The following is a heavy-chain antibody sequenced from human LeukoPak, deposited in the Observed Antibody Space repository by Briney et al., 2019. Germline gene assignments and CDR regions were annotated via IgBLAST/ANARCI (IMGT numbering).Heavy chain of an antibody. CDR3: ARAYYYDASGLPDY. V-gene: IGHV4-30-4*01. Sequence: SETLSLTCTVSGNSISNGDYYWSWVRQPPGMGLEWIGYTYYSGGTQYNPSLKSRVTISVDTSKNQFSLHLSSVTAADTAVYYCARAYYYDASGLPDYWGQGTLVTVSS. D-gene: IGHD3-22*01. CDR2: TYYSGGT. CDR1: GNSISNGDYY. J-gene: IGHJ4*02.